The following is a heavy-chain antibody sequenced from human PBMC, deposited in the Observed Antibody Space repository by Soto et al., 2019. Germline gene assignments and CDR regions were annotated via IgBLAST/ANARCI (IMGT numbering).Heavy chain of an antibody. D-gene: IGHD3-16*01. Sequence: QVRLVQSGTEVKKPGASVMVSCKASGYTFANYAIHWVRQAPGQDFEWMGWINAGNGNTRNSQKFQGRVTFTRDTSATTAHMEVGSLRFEDTAVYYCAXXXXXWGLTNGHFGVDVWGQGTTVIVSS. CDR3: AXXXXXWGLTNGHFGVDV. V-gene: IGHV1-3*01. CDR1: GYTFANYA. J-gene: IGHJ6*02. CDR2: INAGNGNT.